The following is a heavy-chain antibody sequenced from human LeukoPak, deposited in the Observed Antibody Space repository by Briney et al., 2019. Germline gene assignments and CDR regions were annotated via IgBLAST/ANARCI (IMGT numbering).Heavy chain of an antibody. CDR3: ARVLRSPPRGSSSWYYFDY. Sequence: SVKVSCKASGGTFSSHAISWVRQAPGQGLEWMGGIIPIFGTANYAQKFQGRVTITADESTSTAYMELSSLRSEDTAVYYCARVLRSPPRGSSSWYYFDYWGQGALVTVSS. CDR2: IIPIFGTA. J-gene: IGHJ4*02. CDR1: GGTFSSHA. D-gene: IGHD6-13*01. V-gene: IGHV1-69*13.